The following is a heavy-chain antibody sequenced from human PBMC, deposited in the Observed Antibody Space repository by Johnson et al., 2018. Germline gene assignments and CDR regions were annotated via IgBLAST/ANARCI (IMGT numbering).Heavy chain of an antibody. V-gene: IGHV3-30*18. D-gene: IGHD6-19*01. Sequence: QVQLVQSGGGVVQPGRSLRLSCAASGFTFSSYGMHWVRQAPGKGLEWVAVISYDGSNKYYADSVKGRFTISRDNSKNTLYLQMNSLRAEDTAVYYCAKGNPTNTWIAVAGVEYFQHWGQGTLVTVSS. CDR1: GFTFSSYG. CDR3: AKGNPTNTWIAVAGVEYFQH. J-gene: IGHJ1*01. CDR2: ISYDGSNK.